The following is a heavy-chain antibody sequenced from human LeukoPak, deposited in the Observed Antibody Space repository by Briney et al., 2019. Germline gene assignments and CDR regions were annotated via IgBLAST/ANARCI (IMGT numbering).Heavy chain of an antibody. V-gene: IGHV3-48*01. Sequence: GSLSLSCAASGFTFSSYTMNWVRQAPGKGLEWVSYISSSSSTIYYADSVKGRFTISRDNAKNSLYLQINSLRAEDTAVYYCARVILPYYYGSGGYFDYWGQGTLVTVSS. D-gene: IGHD3-10*01. CDR2: ISSSSSTI. J-gene: IGHJ4*02. CDR1: GFTFSSYT. CDR3: ARVILPYYYGSGGYFDY.